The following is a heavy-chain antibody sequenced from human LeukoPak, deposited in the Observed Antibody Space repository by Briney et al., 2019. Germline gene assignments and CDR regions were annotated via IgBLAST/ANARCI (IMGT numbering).Heavy chain of an antibody. J-gene: IGHJ4*02. Sequence: PGGSLRLSCAASGFTFSSYAMHWVRQAPGKGLEWVVVLSYDGSVKYLADSVKGRLSINRNNSKNTLYRQRNSLRRDDTAVYYCAREGIAGEVQFDFWGQGTLVTASS. CDR2: LSYDGSVK. CDR3: AREGIAGEVQFDF. CDR1: GFTFSSYA. V-gene: IGHV3-30*04. D-gene: IGHD1-26*01.